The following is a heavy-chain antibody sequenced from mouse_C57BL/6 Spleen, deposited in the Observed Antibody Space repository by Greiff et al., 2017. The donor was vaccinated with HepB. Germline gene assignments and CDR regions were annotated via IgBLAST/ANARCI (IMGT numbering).Heavy chain of an antibody. V-gene: IGHV3-6*01. CDR2: ISYDGSN. Sequence: EVKLMESGPGLVKPSQSLSLTCSVTGYSITSGYYWNWIRQFPGNKLEWMGYISYDGSNNYNPSLKNRISITRDTSKNQFFLKLNSVTTEDTATYYCARGDYDYDEGLAYWGQGTLVTVSA. D-gene: IGHD2-4*01. CDR1: GYSITSGYY. J-gene: IGHJ3*01. CDR3: ARGDYDYDEGLAY.